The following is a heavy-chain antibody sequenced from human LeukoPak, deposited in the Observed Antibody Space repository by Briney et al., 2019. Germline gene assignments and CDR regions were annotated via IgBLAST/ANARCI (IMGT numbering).Heavy chain of an antibody. CDR2: ISSTSAYI. V-gene: IGHV3-21*01. J-gene: IGHJ5*01. D-gene: IGHD2-8*02. CDR3: ARVAVSGPTGWFDS. CDR1: GFALKSYS. Sequence: GGSLRLSCAGSGFALKSYSLTWVRQAPGKGLEWVSSISSTSAYIHYADSVKGRFTISRDNVDNVVYLEMNSLGAEDTATYYCARVAVSGPTGWFDSWGQGTLVIVSS.